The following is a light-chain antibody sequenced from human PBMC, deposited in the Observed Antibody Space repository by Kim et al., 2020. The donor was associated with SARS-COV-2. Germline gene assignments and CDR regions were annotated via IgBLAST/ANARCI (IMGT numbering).Light chain of an antibody. J-gene: IGKJ4*01. CDR3: QKYNSAPLT. V-gene: IGKV1-27*01. Sequence: DLQMTQSPSSLSASVGDRVTITCRASQGISNYIAWYQQKPGKVPKLLIFATSTLQPGVPSRFSGSGSGTDFTLTISNLQPEDVATYYCQKYNSAPLTFGGGTKVDIK. CDR1: QGISNY. CDR2: ATS.